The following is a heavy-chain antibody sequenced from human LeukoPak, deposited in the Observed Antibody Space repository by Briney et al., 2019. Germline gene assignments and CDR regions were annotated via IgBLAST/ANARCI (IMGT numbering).Heavy chain of an antibody. V-gene: IGHV1-2*02. D-gene: IGHD3-10*01. CDR3: ARDSGGSGSYYNGY. Sequence: GASVKVSCKASGYTFTGYYMHWVRQAPGQRLEWIGWINPNSGGTNYAQKFQGRVTMTRDTSISTAYMELSRLRSDDTAVYYCARDSGGSGSYYNGYWGQGTLVTVSS. CDR2: INPNSGGT. CDR1: GYTFTGYY. J-gene: IGHJ4*02.